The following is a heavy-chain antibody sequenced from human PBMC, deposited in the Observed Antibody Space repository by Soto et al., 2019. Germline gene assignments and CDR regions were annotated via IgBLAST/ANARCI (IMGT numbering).Heavy chain of an antibody. V-gene: IGHV4-59*01. CDR1: GGSISHYY. Sequence: ETLSLTCTVSGGSISHYYWSWIRQSPGKGLEWIGYAYYSGSTDYNPSLKSRVTMPVDTSKNQVSLKLNSVTTADTAVYYCARDRSTYGGGGTGEVKENWFDPWGPGTLVTVSS. J-gene: IGHJ5*02. CDR2: AYYSGST. D-gene: IGHD2-8*01. CDR3: ARDRSTYGGGGTGEVKENWFDP.